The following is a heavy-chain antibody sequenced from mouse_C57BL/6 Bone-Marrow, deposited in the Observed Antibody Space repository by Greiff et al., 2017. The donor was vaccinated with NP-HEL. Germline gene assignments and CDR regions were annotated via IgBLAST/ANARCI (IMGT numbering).Heavy chain of an antibody. V-gene: IGHV14-4*01. CDR2: IDPENGDT. CDR1: GFNIKDDY. CDR3: TTTYYGIFYFDY. Sequence: EVQRVESGAELVRPGASVKLSCTASGFNIKDDYMHWVKQRPEQGLEWIGWIDPENGDTEYASKFQGKATITADTSSNTAYLQLSSLTSEDTAVYYCTTTYYGIFYFDYWGQGTTLTVSS. J-gene: IGHJ2*01. D-gene: IGHD2-10*01.